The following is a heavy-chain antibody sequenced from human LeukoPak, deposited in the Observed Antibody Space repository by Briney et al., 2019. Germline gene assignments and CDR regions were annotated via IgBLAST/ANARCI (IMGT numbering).Heavy chain of an antibody. J-gene: IGHJ3*02. CDR2: ISYDGSYK. CDR3: AKDMGYSSGYPEAFDI. D-gene: IGHD3-22*01. CDR1: GFTFSNFA. Sequence: GRSLRLSCAASGFTFSNFAMHWVRQAPGKGLEWVSVISYDGSYKYYADSVKGRFTISRDNSKNTLYLQMNSLRAEDMALYYCAKDMGYSSGYPEAFDIWGQGTMVTVSS. V-gene: IGHV3-30*04.